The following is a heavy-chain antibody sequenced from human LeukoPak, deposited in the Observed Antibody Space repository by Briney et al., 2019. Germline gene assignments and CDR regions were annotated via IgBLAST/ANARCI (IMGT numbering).Heavy chain of an antibody. V-gene: IGHV3-23*01. J-gene: IGHJ4*02. CDR1: GLTFSNAW. D-gene: IGHD6-13*01. CDR3: ARRSGSSWSSFDY. CDR2: ISGFGGST. Sequence: TGGSLRLSCAASGLTFSNAWMNWVRQAPGKGLEWVSGISGFGGSTYYAPSVKGRLTISRDNFGNMLYLHLDSLRVEDTAIYYCARRSGSSWSSFDYWGQGALVTVSS.